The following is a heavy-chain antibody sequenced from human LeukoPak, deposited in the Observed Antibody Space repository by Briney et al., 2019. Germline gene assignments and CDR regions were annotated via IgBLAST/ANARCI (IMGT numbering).Heavy chain of an antibody. CDR3: ARTSITMVRGVSPPDY. V-gene: IGHV4-39*01. J-gene: IGHJ4*02. CDR2: IYYSGST. Sequence: PSETLSLTCTVSGGSISSSSYYWGWLRQPPGKGLEWIGSIYYSGSTYYNPSLKGRVTISVDTSKNQFSLKLSSVTAADTAVYYCARTSITMVRGVSPPDYWGQGTLVTVSS. D-gene: IGHD3-10*01. CDR1: GGSISSSSYY.